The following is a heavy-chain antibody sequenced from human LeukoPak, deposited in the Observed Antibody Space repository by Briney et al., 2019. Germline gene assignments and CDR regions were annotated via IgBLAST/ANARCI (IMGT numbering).Heavy chain of an antibody. CDR2: IRYDGSNK. J-gene: IGHJ6*03. D-gene: IGHD2-21*01. V-gene: IGHV3-30*02. Sequence: PGVSLRLSCAASGFTFSSYGMHWVRQAPGKGLEWVAFIRYDGSNKYHADSVKGRLTISRDNSKKTLYLQMNSLRAEDTAVYYCAKDAEVWSNYSYYYMDVWGKGTTVTVSS. CDR1: GFTFSSYG. CDR3: AKDAEVWSNYSYYYMDV.